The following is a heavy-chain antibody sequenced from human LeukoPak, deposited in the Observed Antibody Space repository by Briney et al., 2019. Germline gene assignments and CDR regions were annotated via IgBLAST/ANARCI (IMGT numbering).Heavy chain of an antibody. CDR2: INHSGST. Sequence: QSSETLSLTCAVYGGSFSDYYWSWIRQTPGKGLEWIGEINHSGSTNYNAFLRSRVIISLDTSKNQFSLKLSSVTAADTAVYYCARPLNDYWGQGTLVTVSS. J-gene: IGHJ4*02. CDR1: GGSFSDYY. V-gene: IGHV4-34*01. CDR3: ARPLNDY.